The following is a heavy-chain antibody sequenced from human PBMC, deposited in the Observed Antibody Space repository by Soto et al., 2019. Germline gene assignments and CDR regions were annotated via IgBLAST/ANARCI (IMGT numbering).Heavy chain of an antibody. CDR3: ARSGEAYYDVLTGFYKGSWFDP. Sequence: QVQLVQSGAEVKKPGSSVRVSCKASGGSFSYYAISWVRQAPGQGLEWMGGIIPFSAAANYAQKFQGRATITADESRRMVCMELSSLRAEGTAVYYCARSGEAYYDVLTGFYKGSWFDPWGQGALVTVSS. J-gene: IGHJ5*02. D-gene: IGHD3-9*01. V-gene: IGHV1-69*01. CDR1: GGSFSYYA. CDR2: IIPFSAAA.